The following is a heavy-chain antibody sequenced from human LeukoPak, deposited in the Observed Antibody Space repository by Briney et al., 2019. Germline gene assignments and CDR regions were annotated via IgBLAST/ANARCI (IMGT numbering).Heavy chain of an antibody. CDR2: INSDGSST. D-gene: IGHD4-23*01. Sequence: GGSLRLSCAASGFTFSSYSMNWVRLAPGKGLVWVSRINSDGSSTAYADSVKGRFTISRDNAKNTLYLQMNSLRAEDTAVYYCASAGHDYSGDFFDYWGQGTLVTVSS. J-gene: IGHJ4*02. CDR1: GFTFSSYS. V-gene: IGHV3-74*01. CDR3: ASAGHDYSGDFFDY.